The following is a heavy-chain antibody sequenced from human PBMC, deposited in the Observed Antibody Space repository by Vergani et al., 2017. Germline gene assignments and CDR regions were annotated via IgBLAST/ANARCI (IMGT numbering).Heavy chain of an antibody. D-gene: IGHD6-19*01. CDR3: ARSKGIAVAGASLDY. CDR1: GFTFSSYS. Sequence: EVQLVESGGGLVQPGGSLRLSCAASGFTFSSYSMNWVRQAPGKGLEWVSYISSSSSTIYYADSVKGRFTISRDNAKNSLYLQMNSLRAEDTAVYYCARSKGIAVAGASLDYWGQGTLVTVSS. V-gene: IGHV3-48*04. J-gene: IGHJ4*02. CDR2: ISSSSSTI.